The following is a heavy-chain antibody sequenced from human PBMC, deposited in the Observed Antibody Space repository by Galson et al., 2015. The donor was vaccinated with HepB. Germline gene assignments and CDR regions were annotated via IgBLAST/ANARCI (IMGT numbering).Heavy chain of an antibody. J-gene: IGHJ4*02. CDR1: GGTFSSYA. D-gene: IGHD6-19*01. CDR2: IIPIFGIA. CDR3: ARFYSQRGIAVATFDY. V-gene: IGHV1-69*10. Sequence: SVKVSCKASGGTFSSYAISWVRQAPGQGLEWMGGIIPIFGIANYAQKFQGRVTITADKSTSTAYMELSSLRSEDTAVYYCARFYSQRGIAVATFDYWGQGTLVTVSS.